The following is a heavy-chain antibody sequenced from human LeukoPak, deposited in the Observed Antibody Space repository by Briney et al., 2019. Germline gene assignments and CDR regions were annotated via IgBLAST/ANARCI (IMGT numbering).Heavy chain of an antibody. CDR2: IYPGDSDT. V-gene: IGHV5-51*01. J-gene: IGHJ4*02. D-gene: IGHD6-19*01. CDR1: GYSFTSYW. Sequence: GESLQISCKGSGYSFTSYWIGWVRQMPGKGLEWMGIIYPGDSDTRYSPSFQGQVTISADKSISTAYLQWSSLKASDTATYYCARQNGAVAGPFDYWGQGTLVTVSS. CDR3: ARQNGAVAGPFDY.